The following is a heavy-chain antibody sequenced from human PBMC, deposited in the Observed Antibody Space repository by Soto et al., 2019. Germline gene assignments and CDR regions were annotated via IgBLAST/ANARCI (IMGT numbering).Heavy chain of an antibody. CDR3: ARHGGEKQFSSSWFDY. Sequence: QLQLQESGPGLVKPSETLSLTCTVSGGSISSSSYYWGWIRQPPGKGLEWIGSIYYSGSTYYNPSLKSRVTISVDTSKNQFSLKLSSVTAADTAVYCCARHGGEKQFSSSWFDYWGQGTLVTVSS. CDR2: IYYSGST. D-gene: IGHD6-13*01. CDR1: GGSISSSSYY. J-gene: IGHJ4*02. V-gene: IGHV4-39*01.